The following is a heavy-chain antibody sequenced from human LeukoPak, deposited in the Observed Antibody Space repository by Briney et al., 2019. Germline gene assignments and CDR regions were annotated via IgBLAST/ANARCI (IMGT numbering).Heavy chain of an antibody. CDR3: ARDYSGFFDY. V-gene: IGHV3-53*01. CDR1: GFTVSSNY. Sequence: PGGSLRLSCAASGFTVSSNYMSWVRQAPGKGLEWVSVIYSGGSTYHADTVKGRFTISRDNSKNTLYLQMNSLRAEDTAVYYCARDYSGFFDYWGQGTLVTVSS. J-gene: IGHJ4*02. CDR2: IYSGGST. D-gene: IGHD1-26*01.